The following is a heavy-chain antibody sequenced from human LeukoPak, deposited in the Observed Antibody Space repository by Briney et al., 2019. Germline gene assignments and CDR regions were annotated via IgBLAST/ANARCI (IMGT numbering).Heavy chain of an antibody. CDR2: IYYSGST. V-gene: IGHV4-59*08. J-gene: IGHJ4*02. CDR1: GGSISSYY. Sequence: SETLSLTCTVSGGSISSYYWSWIRQPPGKGLEWIGYIYYSGSTNYNPSLKSRVTISVDTSKNQSSLKLSSVTAADTAVYYCARVVVVPAAAIPYYFDYWGQGTLVTVSS. D-gene: IGHD2-2*01. CDR3: ARVVVVPAAAIPYYFDY.